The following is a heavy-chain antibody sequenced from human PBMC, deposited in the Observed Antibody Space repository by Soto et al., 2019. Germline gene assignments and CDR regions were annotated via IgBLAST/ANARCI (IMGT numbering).Heavy chain of an antibody. D-gene: IGHD2-8*01. J-gene: IGHJ4*02. CDR1: GTSISSYY. CDR3: ARYNSYAIDY. Sequence: SETLSLTCTVSGTSISSYYWSWIRQPPGKGPEWIANIHYSGTTNYNPSLASRVTLSVDTSKNQFSLKMTSVTAADRAIYFCARYNSYAIDYWGRGTLVTVS. CDR2: IHYSGTT. V-gene: IGHV4-59*01.